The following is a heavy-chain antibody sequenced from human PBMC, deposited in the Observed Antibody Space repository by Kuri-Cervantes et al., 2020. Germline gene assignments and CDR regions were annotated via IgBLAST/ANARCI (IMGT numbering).Heavy chain of an antibody. Sequence: GESLKISCAASGFTFSSYWMHWVRQAPGKGLVWVSRINSDGSSTSYADPVKGRFTISRDNAKNSLYLQMNSLRAEDTAVYYCAKDGGLNYDFWSGLGGPYYYYGMDVWGQGTTVTVSS. CDR3: AKDGGLNYDFWSGLGGPYYYYGMDV. CDR2: INSDGSST. D-gene: IGHD3-3*01. CDR1: GFTFSSYW. V-gene: IGHV3-74*01. J-gene: IGHJ6*02.